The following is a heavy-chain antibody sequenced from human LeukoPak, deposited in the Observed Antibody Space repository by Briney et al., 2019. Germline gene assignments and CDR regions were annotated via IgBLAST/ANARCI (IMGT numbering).Heavy chain of an antibody. CDR1: GFTFSSYA. J-gene: IGHJ3*02. V-gene: IGHV3-23*01. CDR2: ISGSGGST. Sequence: GGSLRFSCAASGFTFSSYAMSWVRQAPGKGLEWVSAISGSGGSTYYADSVKGRFTISRDNSKNTLYLQMNSLRAEDTAVYYCAKDSSSSFDAFDIWGQGTMVTVSS. D-gene: IGHD6-6*01. CDR3: AKDSSSSFDAFDI.